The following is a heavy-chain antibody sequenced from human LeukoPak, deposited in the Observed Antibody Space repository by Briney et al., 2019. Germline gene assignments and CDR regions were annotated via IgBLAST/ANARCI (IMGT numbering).Heavy chain of an antibody. CDR2: IYYSGST. V-gene: IGHV4-59*08. Sequence: SETLSLTCTVSGGSISSYYWSWIRQPPGKGLEWIGYIYYSGSTNYNPPLKSRVTISVDTSKNQFSLKLSSVTAADTAVYYCARHVGWFDPWGQGTLVTVSS. CDR1: GGSISSYY. CDR3: ARHVGWFDP. J-gene: IGHJ5*02.